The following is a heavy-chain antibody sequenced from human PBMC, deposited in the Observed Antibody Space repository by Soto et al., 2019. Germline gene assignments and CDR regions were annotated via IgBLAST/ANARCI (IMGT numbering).Heavy chain of an antibody. CDR2: IYYSGST. CDR3: ARLIRNYDILTGYYLPYYYYMDV. CDR1: GGSISSSSYY. D-gene: IGHD3-9*01. Sequence: PSETLSLTCTVSGGSISSSSYYWGWIRQPPGKGLEWIGSIYYSGSTYYNPSLKSRVTISVDTSKNQFSLKLSSVTAADTAVYYCARLIRNYDILTGYYLPYYYYMDVWGKGTTVTVSS. J-gene: IGHJ6*03. V-gene: IGHV4-39*01.